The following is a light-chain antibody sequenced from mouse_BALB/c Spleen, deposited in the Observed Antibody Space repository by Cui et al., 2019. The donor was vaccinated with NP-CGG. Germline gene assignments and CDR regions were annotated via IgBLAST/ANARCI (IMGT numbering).Light chain of an antibody. CDR1: TGVVTTSNY. CDR2: GTN. J-gene: IGLJ1*01. Sequence: QAVVTQESALTTSPGETVTLTCGSSTGVVTTSNYANWVQEKPDHLFTGLIGGTNNRPPGVPARFSGSLIGDKAALTITGAQTEDEAIYFCALWYSNHWVFGGGTKLTVL. CDR3: ALWYSNHWV. V-gene: IGLV1*01.